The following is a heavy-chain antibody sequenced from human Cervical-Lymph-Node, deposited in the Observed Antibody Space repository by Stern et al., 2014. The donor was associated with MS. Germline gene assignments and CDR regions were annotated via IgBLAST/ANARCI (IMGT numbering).Heavy chain of an antibody. CDR3: ARLFGGPHSWFDF. CDR1: GYTFAAYW. D-gene: IGHD4-23*01. J-gene: IGHJ4*02. V-gene: IGHV5-51*03. Sequence: VQLVQSGAEVTKAGESLRISCQGSGYTFAAYWIGWVRQTPGKGLEWMGLIYPRDSETKYSPSFQGQVTISVDKSINAAYLQWSSLKPSDSGLFYCARLFGGPHSWFDFWCQGTLVAVSS. CDR2: IYPRDSET.